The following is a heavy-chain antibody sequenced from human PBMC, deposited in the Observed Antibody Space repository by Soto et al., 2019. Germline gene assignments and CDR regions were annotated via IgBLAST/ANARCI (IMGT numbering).Heavy chain of an antibody. Sequence: EVQLLESGGGLVQPGGSLRLSCAASGFTFSSYAMSWVRQAPGKGLEWVSAISGSGGSTYYADSVKGRFTISRDNYKNTLYLQMNSLRAEDTAVYYCAKSKGGIAAAGPRVDWFDPWGQGTLVTVSS. J-gene: IGHJ5*02. CDR2: ISGSGGST. V-gene: IGHV3-23*01. CDR3: AKSKGGIAAAGPRVDWFDP. D-gene: IGHD6-13*01. CDR1: GFTFSSYA.